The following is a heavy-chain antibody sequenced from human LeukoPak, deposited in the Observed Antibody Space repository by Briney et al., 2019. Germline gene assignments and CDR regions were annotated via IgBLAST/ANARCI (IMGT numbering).Heavy chain of an antibody. CDR3: ARRLSYYYGSGGFDY. CDR2: IYYSGST. V-gene: IGHV4-59*08. Sequence: PSETLSLTCTVSGGSISSYYWSWIRQPPGKGLEWIGYIYYSGSTNYNPSLKSRVTISVDTSKNQFSLKLSSVTAADTAVYYCARRLSYYYGSGGFDYWGQGTLVTVSS. D-gene: IGHD3-10*01. CDR1: GGSISSYY. J-gene: IGHJ4*02.